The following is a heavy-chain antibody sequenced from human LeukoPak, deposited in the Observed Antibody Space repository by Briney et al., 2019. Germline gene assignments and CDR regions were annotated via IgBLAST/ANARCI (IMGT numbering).Heavy chain of an antibody. Sequence: PSETLSLTCTVSGGSISSYYWSWIRQPPGKGLEWIGYIYYSGSTNYNPSPKSRVTISVDTSKNQFSLKLSSVTAADTAVYYCARLTMVRGRYYYYGMDVWGQGTTVTVSS. CDR3: ARLTMVRGRYYYYGMDV. D-gene: IGHD3-10*01. CDR1: GGSISSYY. J-gene: IGHJ6*02. CDR2: IYYSGST. V-gene: IGHV4-59*08.